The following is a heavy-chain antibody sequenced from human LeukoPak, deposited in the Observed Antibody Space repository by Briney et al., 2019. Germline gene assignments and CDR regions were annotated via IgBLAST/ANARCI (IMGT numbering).Heavy chain of an antibody. CDR1: GGSISSYY. J-gene: IGHJ4*02. Sequence: ASETLSLTCTVSGGSISSYYWSWIRQPPGKGLEWIGYIYYSGSTNYNPSLKSRVTISVDTSKNQFSLKLSSVTAADTAVYYCARVMVTEDNCYFDYWGQGTLVTVSS. V-gene: IGHV4-59*01. D-gene: IGHD5-18*01. CDR2: IYYSGST. CDR3: ARVMVTEDNCYFDY.